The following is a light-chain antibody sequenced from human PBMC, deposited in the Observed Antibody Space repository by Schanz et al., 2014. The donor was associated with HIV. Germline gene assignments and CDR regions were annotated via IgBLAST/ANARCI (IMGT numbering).Light chain of an antibody. V-gene: IGKV3-20*01. Sequence: EIVMTQTPATLSVSPGERATLSCRASQSVSTKLAWYQQKPGQAPRLLIYGASRRANGIPDRFSGSGSGTDFTLTISRLEPEDFAVYYCQHYGSSFGPGTKVDIK. CDR1: QSVSTK. CDR3: QHYGSS. J-gene: IGKJ3*01. CDR2: GAS.